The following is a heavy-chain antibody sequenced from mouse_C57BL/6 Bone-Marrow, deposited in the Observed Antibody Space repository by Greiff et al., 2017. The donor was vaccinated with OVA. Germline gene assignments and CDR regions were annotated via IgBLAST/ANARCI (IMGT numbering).Heavy chain of an antibody. J-gene: IGHJ3*01. D-gene: IGHD4-1*02. CDR1: GFSLSTSGMG. Sequence: QVQLKESGPGILQPSQTLSLTCSFSGFSLSTSGMGVSWIRQPSGKGLEWLAHIYWDDDKRYNPSLKSRLTISKDTSRNQVFLKITSVDTADTATYYCARAQLGHLFAYWGQGTLVTVSA. CDR2: IYWDDDK. V-gene: IGHV8-12*01. CDR3: ARAQLGHLFAY.